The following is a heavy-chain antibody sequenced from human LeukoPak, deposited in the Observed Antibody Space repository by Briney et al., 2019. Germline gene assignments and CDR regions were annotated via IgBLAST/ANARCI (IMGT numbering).Heavy chain of an antibody. CDR2: IYNGGST. CDR1: GFAVSSNY. V-gene: IGHV3-53*01. CDR3: ARHGGRAAAGWGDNWFDP. D-gene: IGHD6-13*01. Sequence: PRGSLRLSCAASGFAVSSNYMNWVRQAPGKGLEWVSVIYNGGSTYHADSVKGRFTISRDNSKNTVYLQMNSLRAEDTAVYYCARHGGRAAAGWGDNWFDPWGQGTLVTVSS. J-gene: IGHJ5*02.